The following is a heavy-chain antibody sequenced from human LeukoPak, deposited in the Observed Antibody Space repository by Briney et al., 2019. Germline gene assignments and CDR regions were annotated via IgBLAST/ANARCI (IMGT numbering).Heavy chain of an antibody. Sequence: GGSLRLSCAASGFTFSGYVMHWVRQAPGKGLEWVAVISDDGGNKYYADSVKGRFIISRDNPKHTMYMQMNSLTDEDTALYYCARPYCGGACYSFLDAFPIWGQGTMVTVSS. J-gene: IGHJ3*02. D-gene: IGHD2-21*02. CDR2: ISDDGGNK. CDR3: ARPYCGGACYSFLDAFPI. V-gene: IGHV3-30-3*01. CDR1: GFTFSGYV.